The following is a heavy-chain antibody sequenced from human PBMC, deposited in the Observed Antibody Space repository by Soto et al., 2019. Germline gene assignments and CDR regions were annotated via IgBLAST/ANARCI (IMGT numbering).Heavy chain of an antibody. V-gene: IGHV2-5*02. Sequence: QITLKESGPTRVKPTQTLTLTCTVSGFSLSTSGVGVGWFRQPPGKALEWLALIYWDDDKRYSPSLKSRLTITKDTSKNQVVLTMTNMDPVDTATYYCAHRGPRTDFDYWGQGTLVTVSS. D-gene: IGHD1-1*01. J-gene: IGHJ4*02. CDR1: GFSLSTSGVG. CDR3: AHRGPRTDFDY. CDR2: IYWDDDK.